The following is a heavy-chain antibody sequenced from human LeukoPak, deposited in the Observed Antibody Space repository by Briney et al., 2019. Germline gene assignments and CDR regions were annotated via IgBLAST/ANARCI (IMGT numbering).Heavy chain of an antibody. CDR1: GFTFSNYW. CDR3: AKDTATSSGYYYFAGNAFDI. CDR2: INTDGSST. Sequence: PGGSLRLSCAASGFTFSNYWMHWVRQAPGKGLVWVSRINTDGSSTSYVDSVKGRFTISRDNAKNLLYLQMNSLRAEDTAVYYCAKDTATSSGYYYFAGNAFDIWGQGTMVTVSS. J-gene: IGHJ3*02. D-gene: IGHD3-22*01. V-gene: IGHV3-74*01.